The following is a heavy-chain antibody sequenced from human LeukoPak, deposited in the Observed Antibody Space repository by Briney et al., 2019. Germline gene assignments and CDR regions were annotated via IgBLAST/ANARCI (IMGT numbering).Heavy chain of an antibody. J-gene: IGHJ4*02. D-gene: IGHD3-10*01. CDR3: ARSRFSSGSYYNPYFDY. CDR2: INHSGST. Sequence: SETLSLTCAVYGGSFSGYYWGWIRQPPGKGLEWIGEINHSGSTNYNPSLKSRVTISVDTSKNQFSLKLSSVTAADTAVYYCARSRFSSGSYYNPYFDYWGQGTLVTVSS. CDR1: GGSFSGYY. V-gene: IGHV4-34*01.